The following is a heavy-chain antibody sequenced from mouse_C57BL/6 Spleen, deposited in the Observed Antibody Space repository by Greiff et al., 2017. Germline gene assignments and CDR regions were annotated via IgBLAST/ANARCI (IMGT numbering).Heavy chain of an antibody. CDR2: IDPETGGT. D-gene: IGHD1-1*01. V-gene: IGHV1-15*01. J-gene: IGHJ3*01. CDR3: TRDYGEAWFAY. CDR1: GYTFTDYE. Sequence: QVQLKQSGAELVRPGASVTLSCKASGYTFTDYEMHWVKQTPVHGLEWIGAIDPETGGTAYNQKFKGKAILTADKSSSTAYMELRSLTSEDSAVYYCTRDYGEAWFAYWGQGTLVTVSA.